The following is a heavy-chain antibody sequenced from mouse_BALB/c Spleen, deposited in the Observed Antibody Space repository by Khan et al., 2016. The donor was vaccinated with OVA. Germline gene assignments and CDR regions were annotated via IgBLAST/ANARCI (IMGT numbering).Heavy chain of an antibody. CDR3: ARQPYYHYNIMDY. V-gene: IGHV2-6-1*01. J-gene: IGHJ4*01. D-gene: IGHD2-10*01. Sequence: QVQPKQSGPGLVAPSQSLSITCTISGFSLTNYGVHWVRQPPGKGLEWLVVIWSDGSTTYNSALKSRLTITKDNSKSQVFLEMNSLQTDDTAMYFCARQPYYHYNIMDYWGQGTSVTVSS. CDR2: IWSDGST. CDR1: GFSLTNYG.